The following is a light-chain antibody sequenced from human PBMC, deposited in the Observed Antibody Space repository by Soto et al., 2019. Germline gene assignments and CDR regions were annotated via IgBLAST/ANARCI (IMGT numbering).Light chain of an antibody. V-gene: IGKV1-39*01. CDR3: QQRDSTPRT. J-gene: IGKJ1*01. Sequence: DIQMTQSPSSLSASVGDRITITCRASQRISSYLNWYQQKPGKAPKLLIYAASTLQSGVPSRFSCIGSGTDFTLTISSLQPEDFATYYCQQRDSTPRTLGQGTKVEI. CDR2: AAS. CDR1: QRISSY.